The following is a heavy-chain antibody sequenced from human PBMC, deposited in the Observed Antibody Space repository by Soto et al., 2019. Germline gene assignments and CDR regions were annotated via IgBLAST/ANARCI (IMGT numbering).Heavy chain of an antibody. CDR3: AKDLAYYDSSGHLGDY. CDR2: ISGSGGST. V-gene: IGHV3-23*01. J-gene: IGHJ4*02. Sequence: GGSLRLSCAASGFTFSSYAMSWVRQAPGKGLEWVSAISGSGGSTYYADSVKGRFTISRDNSKNTLYLQMNSLRAEDTAVYYCAKDLAYYDSSGHLGDYWGQGTLVTVSS. CDR1: GFTFSSYA. D-gene: IGHD3-22*01.